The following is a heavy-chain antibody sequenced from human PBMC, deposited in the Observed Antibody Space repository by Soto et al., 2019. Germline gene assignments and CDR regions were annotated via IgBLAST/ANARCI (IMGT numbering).Heavy chain of an antibody. CDR2: IIPIFGTA. D-gene: IGHD3-22*01. Sequence: QVQLVQSGAEVKKPGSSVKVSCKASGGTFSNYAISWVRQAPGQGLEWMGGIIPIFGTANYAQKFQGRVTITADESTSTAYIELSSLTSEDTAVYFCARGLHYYYDSSGSHDAFEIWGQGTLVTVSS. J-gene: IGHJ3*02. V-gene: IGHV1-69*01. CDR3: ARGLHYYYDSSGSHDAFEI. CDR1: GGTFSNYA.